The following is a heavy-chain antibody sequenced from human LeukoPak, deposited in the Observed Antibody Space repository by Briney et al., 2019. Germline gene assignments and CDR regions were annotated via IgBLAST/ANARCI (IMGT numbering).Heavy chain of an antibody. Sequence: GGSLRLSFAASGFTFISYAMSWVRQAPGKGLEWVSAISGSGSSTYYADSVKGRFTISRDNSKNTLYLQLNSLRAEDTAVYYCATDGQVWFQGGLDYWGQGTLVTVSS. D-gene: IGHD3/OR15-3a*01. CDR3: ATDGQVWFQGGLDY. J-gene: IGHJ4*02. CDR2: ISGSGSST. V-gene: IGHV3-23*01. CDR1: GFTFISYA.